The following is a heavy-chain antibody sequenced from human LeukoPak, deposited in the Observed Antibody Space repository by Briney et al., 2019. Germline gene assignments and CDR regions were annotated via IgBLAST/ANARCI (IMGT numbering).Heavy chain of an antibody. Sequence: SETLSLTCTVSGGSISSGGHFWSWIRQHPGKGLEWLGNIYYRGSSYYNPSLKSRVTISVDTSKNQISLKLSSVTAADTAVYYCARAFDAFDVWGEGAMVTVSS. J-gene: IGHJ3*01. CDR1: GGSISSGGHF. CDR2: IYYRGSS. CDR3: ARAFDAFDV. V-gene: IGHV4-31*03.